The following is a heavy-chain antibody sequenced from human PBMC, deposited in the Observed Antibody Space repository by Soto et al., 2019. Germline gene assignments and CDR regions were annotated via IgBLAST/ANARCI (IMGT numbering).Heavy chain of an antibody. Sequence: SETLSLTCAVSSGSISTDYWWSWVRQPPGKGLEWIGEVHRSGTTNYIQSLKSRVTMSVDKSGNQVSLELSSVTAADTAVYYCARDGGYCSGGSCYPGAWFDPWGQGTLVTVSS. D-gene: IGHD2-15*01. V-gene: IGHV4-4*02. CDR1: SGSISTDYW. CDR3: ARDGGYCSGGSCYPGAWFDP. CDR2: VHRSGTT. J-gene: IGHJ5*02.